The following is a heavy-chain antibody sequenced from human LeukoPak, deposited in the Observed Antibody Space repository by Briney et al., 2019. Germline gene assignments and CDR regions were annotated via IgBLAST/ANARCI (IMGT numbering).Heavy chain of an antibody. Sequence: PSETLSLTCTVSGGSISSYYWSWIRQPPGKGLEWIGYIYYSGSTNYNPSLKSRVTISVDTSKNQFSLKLSSVTAADTAVYYCARQIEAVTQPFDYWGQGTLATVSS. CDR3: ARQIEAVTQPFDY. D-gene: IGHD4-17*01. CDR1: GGSISSYY. V-gene: IGHV4-59*08. CDR2: IYYSGST. J-gene: IGHJ4*02.